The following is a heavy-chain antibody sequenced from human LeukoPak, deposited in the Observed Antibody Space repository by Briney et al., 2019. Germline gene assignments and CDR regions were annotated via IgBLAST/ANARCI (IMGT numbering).Heavy chain of an antibody. J-gene: IGHJ6*02. CDR1: EYTFTSYA. CDR2: INTNTGNP. Sequence: EASVKVSCKASEYTFTSYAMNWVRQAPGQGLEWMGWINTNTGNPSYAQGFTGRFVFSLDTSVSTSYLQISSLKAEDTAVYYCARPGDGMGTTGYYYGLDVWGRGTTVTVSS. D-gene: IGHD1-26*01. V-gene: IGHV7-4-1*02. CDR3: ARPGDGMGTTGYYYGLDV.